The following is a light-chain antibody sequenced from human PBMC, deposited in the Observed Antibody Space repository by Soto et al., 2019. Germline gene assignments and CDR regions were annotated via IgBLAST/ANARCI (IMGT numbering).Light chain of an antibody. Sequence: DIQMTQSPSSLSASVGDRVSITCRASQSISGYLNWYQQRPGETPKLLVFAATSLQSGVPTRFRGSGSGTVFTLTINSLRPEDFATYYCQQSYRTPATFGQGTRVEI. V-gene: IGKV1-39*01. J-gene: IGKJ5*01. CDR2: AAT. CDR3: QQSYRTPAT. CDR1: QSISGY.